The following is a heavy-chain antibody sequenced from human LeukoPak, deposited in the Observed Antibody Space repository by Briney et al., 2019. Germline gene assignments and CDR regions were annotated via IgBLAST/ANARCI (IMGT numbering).Heavy chain of an antibody. D-gene: IGHD3-22*01. CDR3: AAYYYDSSGYYFPN. Sequence: SETLSLTCAVYGGSFRGYYWSWIRQPPGKGLGWIGEINHSGSTNYNPSLKSRVTISVDTSKNQFSLKLSSVTAADTAVYYCAAYYYDSSGYYFPNWGQGTLVTVSS. CDR2: INHSGST. V-gene: IGHV4-34*01. J-gene: IGHJ4*02. CDR1: GGSFRGYY.